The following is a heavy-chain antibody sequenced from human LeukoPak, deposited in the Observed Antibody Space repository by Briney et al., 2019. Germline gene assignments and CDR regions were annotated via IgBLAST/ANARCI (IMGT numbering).Heavy chain of an antibody. D-gene: IGHD7-27*01. CDR2: IIPVFGTA. J-gene: IGHJ4*02. Sequence: SVTVSCKASGGTFSSYTINWVRQAPGQGLEWMGGIIPVFGTANYVQKFQGRVTITADESTSTAYMELSSLRSEDTAVYYCARNPPLTGDFDFWGPGTMVTVSS. CDR3: ARNPPLTGDFDF. CDR1: GGTFSSYT. V-gene: IGHV1-69*01.